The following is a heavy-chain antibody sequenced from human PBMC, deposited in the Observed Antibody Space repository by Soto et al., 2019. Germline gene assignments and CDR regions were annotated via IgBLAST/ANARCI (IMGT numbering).Heavy chain of an antibody. CDR3: ARSSTSANYFDY. CDR1: GGSISSGGYY. J-gene: IGHJ4*02. Sequence: QVQLQESGPGLVKPSQTLSLTCTVSGGSISSGGYYWRWIRQHPGKGLEWIGYIYYSGSTYYNLSLKCRVTISVDTSKNQFSLKLSSVTAADTAVYYCARSSTSANYFDYWGQGTLVTVSS. CDR2: IYYSGST. D-gene: IGHD2-2*01. V-gene: IGHV4-31*03.